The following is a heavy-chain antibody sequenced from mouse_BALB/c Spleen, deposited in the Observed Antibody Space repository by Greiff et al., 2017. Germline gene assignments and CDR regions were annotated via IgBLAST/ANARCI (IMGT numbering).Heavy chain of an antibody. J-gene: IGHJ3*01. V-gene: IGHV1S81*02. CDR3: TRGGYGYDEAWFAY. CDR1: GYTFTSYY. D-gene: IGHD2-2*01. CDR2: INPSNGGT. Sequence: VQLQQPGAELVKPGASVKLSCKASGYTFTSYYMYWVKQRPGQGLEWIGGINPSNGGTNFNEKFKSKATLTVDKSSSTAYMQLSSLTSEDSAVYYCTRGGYGYDEAWFAYWGQGTLVTVSA.